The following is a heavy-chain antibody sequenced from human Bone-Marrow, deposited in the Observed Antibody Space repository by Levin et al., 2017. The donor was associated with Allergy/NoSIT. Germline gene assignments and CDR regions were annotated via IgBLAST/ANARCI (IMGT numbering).Heavy chain of an antibody. D-gene: IGHD3-3*01. CDR3: AREGPERITIFGVVIMDAFDI. J-gene: IGHJ3*02. V-gene: IGHV1-18*01. Sequence: ASVKVSCKASGYTFTSYGISWVRQAPGQGLEWMGWISAYNGNTNYAQKLQGRVTMTTDTSTSTAYMELRSLRSDDTAVYYCAREGPERITIFGVVIMDAFDIWGQGTMVTVSS. CDR1: GYTFTSYG. CDR2: ISAYNGNT.